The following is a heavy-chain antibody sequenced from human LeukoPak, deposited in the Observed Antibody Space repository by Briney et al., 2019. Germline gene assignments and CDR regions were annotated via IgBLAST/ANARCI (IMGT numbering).Heavy chain of an antibody. J-gene: IGHJ6*02. CDR2: IYYSGST. V-gene: IGHV4-59*01. Sequence: PSETLSLTCTVSGGSISSYYWSWIRQPPGKGLEWIGYIYYSGSTNYNPSLKSRVTISVDTSKNQFSLKLSSVTAADTAMYYCARYSADGYNYYYYYGMDVWGQGTTVTASS. CDR3: ARYSADGYNYYYYYGMDV. CDR1: GGSISSYY. D-gene: IGHD5-18*01.